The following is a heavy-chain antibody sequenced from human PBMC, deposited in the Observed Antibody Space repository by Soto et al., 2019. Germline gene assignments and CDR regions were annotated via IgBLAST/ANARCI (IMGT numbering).Heavy chain of an antibody. CDR3: VGIMSRHQEDY. CDR1: GFTFSSFA. V-gene: IGHV3-23*01. Sequence: GGSLRLSCVASGFTFSSFAMSWVRQAPGKGLEWVSSINRMDGSTYYAGSVKGRLTISRDNSKNTVYLQLSGLRAEDTAVYYCVGIMSRHQEDYWGQGTLVTVSS. J-gene: IGHJ4*02. D-gene: IGHD2-8*01. CDR2: INRMDGST.